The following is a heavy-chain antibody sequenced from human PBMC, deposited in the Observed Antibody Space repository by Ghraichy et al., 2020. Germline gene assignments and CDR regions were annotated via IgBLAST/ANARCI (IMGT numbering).Heavy chain of an antibody. J-gene: IGHJ4*02. V-gene: IGHV1-69*13. CDR2: IIPIFGTA. D-gene: IGHD4-17*01. CDR1: GGTFSSYA. Sequence: SLKVSCKASGGTFSSYAISWVRQAPGQGLEWMGGIIPIFGTANYAQKFQGRVTITADESTSTAYMELSSLRSEDTAVYYCARYTYGDFTYYFDYWGQGTLVTVSS. CDR3: ARYTYGDFTYYFDY.